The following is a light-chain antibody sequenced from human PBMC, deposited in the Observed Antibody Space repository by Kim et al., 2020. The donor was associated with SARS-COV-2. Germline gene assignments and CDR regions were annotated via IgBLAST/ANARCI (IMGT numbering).Light chain of an antibody. CDR2: EAS. CDR3: QQYNSYPWT. CDR1: QTISNW. V-gene: IGKV1-5*03. Sequence: DIQMAQSPSCLSGNIGDRVTMTCRASQTISNWLAWYQQRPGKAPQLLIYEASVLQSGVPSRFSAGRSGTEFTLTISGLQPEDFATYYCQQYNSYPWTFGQGTKVDIK. J-gene: IGKJ1*01.